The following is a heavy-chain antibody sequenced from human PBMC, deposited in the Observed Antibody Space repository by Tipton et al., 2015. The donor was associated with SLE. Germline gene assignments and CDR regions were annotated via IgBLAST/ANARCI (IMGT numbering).Heavy chain of an antibody. CDR3: AREPVYYYYYMDV. J-gene: IGHJ6*03. CDR2: ISYSGNT. V-gene: IGHV4-59*01. Sequence: TLSLTCSVSGTSISNYYWSWIRQPPGKGLEWIGYISYSGNTNYNPSLKSRVTISVDTSKKQLSLSLRSVTAADTAVYYCAREPVYYYYYMDVWGKGTTVTVSS. CDR1: GTSISNYY.